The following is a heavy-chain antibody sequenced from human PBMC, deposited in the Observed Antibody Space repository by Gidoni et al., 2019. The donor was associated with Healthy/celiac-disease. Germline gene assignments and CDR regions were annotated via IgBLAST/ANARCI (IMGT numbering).Heavy chain of an antibody. Sequence: HVQLVQSGAEVKKPGASVTLFCKASGYTFTGYYMHWVRQAPGQGLEWMGWINPNSGGTNYAKKFKGRVTMTRDTSISTAYMELSRLRSDDTAVYYCAREDLWLKAFDIWGQGTMVTVSS. J-gene: IGHJ3*02. V-gene: IGHV1-2*02. CDR1: GYTFTGYY. CDR2: INPNSGGT. CDR3: AREDLWLKAFDI. D-gene: IGHD6-19*01.